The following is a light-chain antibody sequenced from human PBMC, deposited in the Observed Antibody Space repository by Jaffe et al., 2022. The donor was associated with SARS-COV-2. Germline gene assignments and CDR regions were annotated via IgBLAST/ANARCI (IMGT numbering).Light chain of an antibody. J-gene: IGKJ4*01. CDR2: YAS. CDR1: QSVNYN. V-gene: IGKV3-15*01. Sequence: EIVMTQSPATLSVSPGERATLSCRASQSVNYNLAWYQQKPGQAPRLLIYYASTRATGIPGRFSGSGFGTEFTLTISSLQSEDFALYYCQQYNDWPRLTFGGGTKVEIK. CDR3: QQYNDWPRLT.